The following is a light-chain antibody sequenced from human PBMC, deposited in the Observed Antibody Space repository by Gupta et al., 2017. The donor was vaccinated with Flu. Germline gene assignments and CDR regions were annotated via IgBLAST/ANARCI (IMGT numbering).Light chain of an antibody. CDR1: HGISSY. V-gene: IGKV1D-8*01. CDR2: AAS. Sequence: VILMTQSPSLLSASTGDRVTISCRMSHGISSYLAWYQTKPGKAPELLIYAASTLQSGVPSRFSGSGSGTXFTLTIXCLKSEDFATYYCQQYYRFPFTFGXGTKVEIK. J-gene: IGKJ3*01. CDR3: QQYYRFPFT.